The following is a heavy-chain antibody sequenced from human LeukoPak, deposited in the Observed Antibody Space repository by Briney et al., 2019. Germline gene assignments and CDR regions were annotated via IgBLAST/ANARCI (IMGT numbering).Heavy chain of an antibody. CDR2: IYYSGST. D-gene: IGHD6-19*01. V-gene: IGHV4-39*01. CDR3: ASVKVSEVQWLDRFDY. Sequence: PSETLSLTCTVSGGSISSSSYYWGWIRQPPGKGLEWIGSIYYSGSTYYNPSLKSRVTISVDTSKNQFSLKLSSMTAADTAVYYCASVKVSEVQWLDRFDYWGQGTLVTVSS. CDR1: GGSISSSSYY. J-gene: IGHJ4*02.